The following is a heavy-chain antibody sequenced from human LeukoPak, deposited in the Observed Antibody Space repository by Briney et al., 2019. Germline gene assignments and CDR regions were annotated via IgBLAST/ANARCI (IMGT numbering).Heavy chain of an antibody. CDR2: IDPSDSYT. CDR1: GSIFTSYW. J-gene: IGHJ3*02. D-gene: IGHD3-9*01. Sequence: GASLQISCKGSGSIFTSYWITWVRQLPGKGLEWMGRIDPSDSYTNYSPSFQGHVTISADKSISTAYLQWSSLKASDTAIYYCARHENIFSTFDMWGQGTMVTVSS. V-gene: IGHV5-10-1*01. CDR3: ARHENIFSTFDM.